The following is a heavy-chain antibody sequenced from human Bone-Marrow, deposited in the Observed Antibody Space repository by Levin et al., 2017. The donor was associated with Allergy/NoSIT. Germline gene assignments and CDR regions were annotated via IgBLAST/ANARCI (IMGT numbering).Heavy chain of an antibody. D-gene: IGHD2-2*01. V-gene: IGHV4-34*01. CDR3: ARVWVEWAVVVPAANLYYYYYMDV. CDR2: INHSGST. CDR1: GGSFSGYY. J-gene: IGHJ6*03. Sequence: KTSETLSLTCAVYGGSFSGYYWSWIRQPPGKGLEWIGEINHSGSTNYNPSLKSRVTISVDTSKNQFSLKLSSVTAADTAVYYCARVWVEWAVVVPAANLYYYYYMDVWGKGTTVTVSS.